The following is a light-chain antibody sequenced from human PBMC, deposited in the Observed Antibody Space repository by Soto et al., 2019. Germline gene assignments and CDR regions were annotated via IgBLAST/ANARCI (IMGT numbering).Light chain of an antibody. CDR2: AAS. CDR3: QQYGTSPFT. Sequence: EIVLTQSPGTLSLSPGERATLSCRASQSVSSPYLAWYQQRPGQAPRLLIYAASSRATGIPDRFSGSGSGTEFTLTISRLEPEDFAVYYCQQYGTSPFTFGPGTKVDIK. V-gene: IGKV3-20*01. J-gene: IGKJ3*01. CDR1: QSVSSPY.